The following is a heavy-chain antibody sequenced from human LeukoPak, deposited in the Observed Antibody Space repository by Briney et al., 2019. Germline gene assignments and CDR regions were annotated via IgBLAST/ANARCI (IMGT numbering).Heavy chain of an antibody. CDR2: IIPIFGTA. CDR3: ASVPATVVTSHAFGI. Sequence: GASVKVSCKASGCTFSSYAISWVRQAPGQGLEWMGGIIPIFGTANYAQKFQGRVAITADESTSTAYMELSSLRSEDTAVYYCASVPATVVTSHAFGIWGQGTMVTVSS. V-gene: IGHV1-69*13. D-gene: IGHD4-23*01. J-gene: IGHJ3*02. CDR1: GCTFSSYA.